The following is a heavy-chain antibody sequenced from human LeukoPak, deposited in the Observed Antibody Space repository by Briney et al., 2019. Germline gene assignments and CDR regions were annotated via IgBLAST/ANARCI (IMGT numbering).Heavy chain of an antibody. Sequence: GGSLRLSCAASGFAVSNNYMSWVRQAPGKGLEWVSIIYGGGSTYYADSVNGRFTISRHNSQNTLFLQMNSLRTEDTAVYYCARAYDSSGYWPGYFHHWGQGTLVTVSS. D-gene: IGHD3-22*01. CDR1: GFAVSNNY. CDR2: IYGGGST. V-gene: IGHV3-53*04. CDR3: ARAYDSSGYWPGYFHH. J-gene: IGHJ1*01.